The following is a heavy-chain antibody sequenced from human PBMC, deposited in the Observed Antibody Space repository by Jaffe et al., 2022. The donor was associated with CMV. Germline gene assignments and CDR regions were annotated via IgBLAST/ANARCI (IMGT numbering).Heavy chain of an antibody. D-gene: IGHD3-3*02. J-gene: IGHJ4*02. CDR3: VASRHNGACIEY. CDR1: GFTFSDYW. CDR2: IERDGTFP. V-gene: IGHV3-74*01. Sequence: EVQLVESGGGLVHPGESLRLSCVVSGFTFSDYWMHWVRQVPGKAPVWVSRIERDGTFPTYADFVEGRFTISRDIAKNTLFLEMNSLRAEDTAVYYCVASRHNGACIEYWGQGILVTVSS.